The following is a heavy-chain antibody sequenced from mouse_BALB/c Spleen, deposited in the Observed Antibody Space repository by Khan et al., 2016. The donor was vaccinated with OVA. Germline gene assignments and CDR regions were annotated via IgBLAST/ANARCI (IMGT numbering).Heavy chain of an antibody. D-gene: IGHD2-13*01. CDR2: IKPTSGYT. CDR1: GYTFTTYW. J-gene: IGHJ2*01. Sequence: LEESGPELAKPGASVKISCKASGYTFTTYWMHWVKQRPGQGLEWIGYIKPTSGYTNYNETFKDRATFSADKSSSTEYMQLSSLATEEYAVYRCTRGEIDYWGQGTTLTVSS. CDR3: TRGEIDY. V-gene: IGHV1-7*01.